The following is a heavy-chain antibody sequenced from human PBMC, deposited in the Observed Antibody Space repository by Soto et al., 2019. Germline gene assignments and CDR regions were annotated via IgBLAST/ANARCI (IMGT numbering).Heavy chain of an antibody. CDR3: ARKAHIGPAAIESWSDP. J-gene: IGHJ5*02. D-gene: IGHD2-2*01. V-gene: IGHV1-69*12. Sequence: QVQLVQSGAEVKKPGSSVKVSCKASGGTFSSYAISWVRQAPGQGLEWMGGIIPIFGTANYAQKFQGRVTITADESTSTAYMELSSLRSEDTAVYYCARKAHIGPAAIESWSDPWGQGTLVTVSS. CDR1: GGTFSSYA. CDR2: IIPIFGTA.